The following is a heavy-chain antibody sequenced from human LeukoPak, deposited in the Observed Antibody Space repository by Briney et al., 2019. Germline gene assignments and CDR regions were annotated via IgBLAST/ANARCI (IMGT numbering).Heavy chain of an antibody. D-gene: IGHD6-13*01. CDR2: ITYRVST. Sequence: SETLSLTCSVSGGSVTSGSYYWSWIRQPPGKELEWIGYITYRVSTNYHPSLKSRVTISADTSKTEFSLKLTSVTAADTAVYYCARHETYSSSCLDYWGEGALVTV. CDR1: GGSVTSGSYY. J-gene: IGHJ4*02. V-gene: IGHV4-61*01. CDR3: ARHETYSSSCLDY.